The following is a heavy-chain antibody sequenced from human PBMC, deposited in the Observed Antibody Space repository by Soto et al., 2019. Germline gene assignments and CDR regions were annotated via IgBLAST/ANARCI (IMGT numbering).Heavy chain of an antibody. V-gene: IGHV3-23*01. J-gene: IGHJ5*02. Sequence: EVQLLESGGGLVQPGGSLRLSCAASGFTFSSYAMSWVRQAPGKGLEWVSAISGSGGSTYYADSAKGRFTISRDNSKNLLYLQMNSLRSADTAVYYCAKDLVELRPSWFDPWGQGTLVTVSS. CDR1: GFTFSSYA. CDR2: ISGSGGST. D-gene: IGHD1-7*01. CDR3: AKDLVELRPSWFDP.